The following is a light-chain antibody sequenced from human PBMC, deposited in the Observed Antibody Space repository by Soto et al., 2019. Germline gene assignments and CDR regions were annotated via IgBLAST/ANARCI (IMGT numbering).Light chain of an antibody. CDR2: VNS. J-gene: IGLJ2*01. CDR1: SSNIGAGYD. V-gene: IGLV1-40*01. Sequence: QSVLTQPPSVSGALGQRVTISCTGSSSNIGAGYDLHWYQQLPGTAPKLLIYVNSNRPSGVPDRFSGSKSGTSAALAITGLQAEDEADYYCQSYDSSLSAVVFGGGTKLTVL. CDR3: QSYDSSLSAVV.